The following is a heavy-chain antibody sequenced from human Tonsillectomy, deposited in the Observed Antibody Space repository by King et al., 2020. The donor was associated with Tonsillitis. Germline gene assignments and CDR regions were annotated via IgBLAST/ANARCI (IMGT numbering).Heavy chain of an antibody. J-gene: IGHJ4*02. CDR1: GYIFINFW. CDR3: VRGRVNRIHGVPVPGTYFDY. V-gene: IGHV5-51*03. Sequence: VQLVESGAEGKKPGQSLKISCQGSGYIFINFWIGWVRQMPGRGLEWMGIIYPDDSDTRYSPSFQGQVTISVDKSNSTAYLQWTSLKASDTAMYYFVRGRVNRIHGVPVPGTYFDYWGQGTPVTVSS. CDR2: IYPDDSDT. D-gene: IGHD6-19*01.